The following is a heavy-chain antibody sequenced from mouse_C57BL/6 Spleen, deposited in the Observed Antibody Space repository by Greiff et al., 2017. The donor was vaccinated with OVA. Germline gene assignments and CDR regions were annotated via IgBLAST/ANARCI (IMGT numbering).Heavy chain of an antibody. V-gene: IGHV1-72*01. J-gene: IGHJ4*01. Sequence: VQLQQPGAELVKPGASVKLSCKASGYTFTSYWMHWVKQRPGRGLEWIGRIYPNSGGTKYNEKFKSKATLTVDKPSSTAYMQLSSLTSEDSAVYYCARYYYGRDYAMDYWGQGTSVTVSS. CDR2: IYPNSGGT. CDR1: GYTFTSYW. D-gene: IGHD1-1*01. CDR3: ARYYYGRDYAMDY.